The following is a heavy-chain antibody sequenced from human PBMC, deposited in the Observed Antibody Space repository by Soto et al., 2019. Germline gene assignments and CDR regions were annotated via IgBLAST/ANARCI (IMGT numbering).Heavy chain of an antibody. J-gene: IGHJ6*03. CDR1: GFTFSAYG. V-gene: IGHV3-33*01. CDR2: IWYDGSNK. CDR3: ARDGAPLTYSNYPGYYYSYMDV. D-gene: IGHD4-4*01. Sequence: QVQLVESGGGVVQPGRSLRLSCAASGFTFSAYGMHWVRQAPGKGLEWVAVIWYDGSNKYYGDSVRGRFTISRDNSKNTLYLQRDSLTAEDTAVYYCARDGAPLTYSNYPGYYYSYMDVWGKGTTVTVSS.